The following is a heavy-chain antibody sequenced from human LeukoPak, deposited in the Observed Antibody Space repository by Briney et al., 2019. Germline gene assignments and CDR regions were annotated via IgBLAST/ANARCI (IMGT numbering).Heavy chain of an antibody. J-gene: IGHJ5*02. CDR1: GYTFTSYG. D-gene: IGHD3-22*01. CDR2: ISAYNGNT. CDR3: ARDPGSITMIVVVTPTWFDP. Sequence: GASVKVSCKASGYTFTSYGISWVRQAPGQGLEWMGWISAYNGNTNYAQKLQGRVTMTTDTSTSTAYMELRSLRSDDTAVYYCARDPGSITMIVVVTPTWFDPWGQGTLVTVSS. V-gene: IGHV1-18*01.